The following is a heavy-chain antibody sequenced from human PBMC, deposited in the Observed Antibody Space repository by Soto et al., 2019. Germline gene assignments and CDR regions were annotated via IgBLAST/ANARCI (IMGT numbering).Heavy chain of an antibody. CDR3: ARSPRRCSSTSCYYFDY. CDR2: IYHSGCT. V-gene: IGHV4-30-2*01. CDR1: GGSISSGGYS. J-gene: IGHJ4*02. Sequence: SETLSLTCAVSGGSISSGGYSWSWIRQPPGKGLEWIGYIYHSGCTYYHPSLKSRVTISVDRSKNQFSLKLSSVTAADTAVYYCARSPRRCSSTSCYYFDYWGQGTLVTVSS. D-gene: IGHD2-2*01.